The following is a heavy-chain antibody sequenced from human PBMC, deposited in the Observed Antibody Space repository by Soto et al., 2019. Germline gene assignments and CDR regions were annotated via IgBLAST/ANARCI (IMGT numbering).Heavy chain of an antibody. Sequence: GESLKISCKGSGYSFTSYWISWVRQMPGKGLEWMGRIDPSDSYTNYSPSFQGHVTISADKSISTAYLQWSSLKASDTAMYYCATYCSGGSCYGYYGMDVWGQGTTVTVSS. CDR2: IDPSDSYT. V-gene: IGHV5-10-1*01. CDR1: GYSFTSYW. J-gene: IGHJ6*02. CDR3: ATYCSGGSCYGYYGMDV. D-gene: IGHD2-15*01.